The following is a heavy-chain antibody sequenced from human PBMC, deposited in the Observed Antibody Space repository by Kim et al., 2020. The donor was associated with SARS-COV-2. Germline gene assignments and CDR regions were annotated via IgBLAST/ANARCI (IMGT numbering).Heavy chain of an antibody. J-gene: IGHJ3*01. CDR3: VRQVAGSNFDV. D-gene: IGHD3-10*01. Sequence: FYEESGKGRFTISRDNSKNTVYLQLNILRAEDTAIYYCVRQVAGSNFDVWGQGTMVTVSS. V-gene: IGHV3-23*01.